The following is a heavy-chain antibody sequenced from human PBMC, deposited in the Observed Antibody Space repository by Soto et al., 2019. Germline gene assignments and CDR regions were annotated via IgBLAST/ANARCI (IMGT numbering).Heavy chain of an antibody. CDR3: ARDRMYYDILTGNYYYYGMDV. CDR2: IYSGGST. J-gene: IGHJ6*02. D-gene: IGHD3-9*01. CDR1: GFTVSSNY. Sequence: PGGSLRLSCAASGFTVSSNYMSWVRQAPGKGLEWVSVIYSGGSTYYADSVKGRFTISRDNSKNTLYLQMNSLRAEDTAVYYCARDRMYYDILTGNYYYYGMDVWGQGTTVTVSS. V-gene: IGHV3-53*01.